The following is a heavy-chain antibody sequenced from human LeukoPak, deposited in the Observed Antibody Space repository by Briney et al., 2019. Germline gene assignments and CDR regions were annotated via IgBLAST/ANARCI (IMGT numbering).Heavy chain of an antibody. CDR3: AREWELLEVVGAFDI. Sequence: SVKVSCKASGGTFSSYAISWVRQAPGQGLEWMGGIIPIFGTANYAQKFQGRVTITTDESTSTAYMELSSLRSEDTAVYYCAREWELLEVVGAFDIWGQGIMVTVSS. CDR1: GGTFSSYA. J-gene: IGHJ3*02. CDR2: IIPIFGTA. D-gene: IGHD1-26*01. V-gene: IGHV1-69*05.